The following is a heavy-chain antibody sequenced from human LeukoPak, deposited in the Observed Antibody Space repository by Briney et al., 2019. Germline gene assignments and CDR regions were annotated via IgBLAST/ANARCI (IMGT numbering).Heavy chain of an antibody. V-gene: IGHV1-8*01. CDR3: ARAYGLIYYMDV. J-gene: IGHJ6*03. Sequence: ASVKVSCKASGYTFTSYDINWVRQATGQGLEWMGWMNPNSGNTGYAQKFQGRVTMTRNTSISTAYMELSSLRSEDTAVYYCARAYGLIYYMDVWGKGTTVTVSS. CDR1: GYTFTSYD. CDR2: MNPNSGNT. D-gene: IGHD4-17*01.